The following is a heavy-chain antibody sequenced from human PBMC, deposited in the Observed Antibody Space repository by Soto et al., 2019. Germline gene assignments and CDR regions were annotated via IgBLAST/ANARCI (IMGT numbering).Heavy chain of an antibody. J-gene: IGHJ5*02. V-gene: IGHV4-34*01. CDR3: ARGGGWFGELLSGKSRPSGTSTRLWWFDP. D-gene: IGHD3-10*01. Sequence: SETLSLTCAVYGGSFSGYYWSWIRQPPGKGLEWIGEINHSGSTNYNPSLKSRVTISVDTSKNQFSLKLSSVTAADTAVYYCARGGGWFGELLSGKSRPSGTSTRLWWFDPWGQGTLVTVSS. CDR2: INHSGST. CDR1: GGSFSGYY.